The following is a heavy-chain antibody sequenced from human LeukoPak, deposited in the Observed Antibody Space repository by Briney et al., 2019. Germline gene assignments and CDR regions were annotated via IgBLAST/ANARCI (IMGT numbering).Heavy chain of an antibody. V-gene: IGHV4-34*01. J-gene: IGHJ4*02. CDR1: GGSFSGYY. CDR3: ARGRGRLRIFDY. D-gene: IGHD4-17*01. Sequence: SETLSLTCAVYGGSFSGYYWGWIRQPPGKGLEWIGEINHSGSANYNPSLKSRVTISVDTSKNQFSLKLSSVTAADTAVYYCARGRGRLRIFDYWGQGTLVTVSS. CDR2: INHSGSA.